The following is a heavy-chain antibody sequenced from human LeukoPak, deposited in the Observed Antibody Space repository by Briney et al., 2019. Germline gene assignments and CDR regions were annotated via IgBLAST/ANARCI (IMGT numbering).Heavy chain of an antibody. Sequence: SETLSLTCTVSGCSISSGYYWGWIRQPPGKGLEWIGSIYHSGSTYYNPSLKSRVTISVDTSKNQFSLKLSSVTAADTAVYYCARETGRAYDAFDIWGQGTMVTVSS. J-gene: IGHJ3*02. V-gene: IGHV4-38-2*02. CDR3: ARETGRAYDAFDI. CDR1: GCSISSGYY. D-gene: IGHD1-14*01. CDR2: IYHSGST.